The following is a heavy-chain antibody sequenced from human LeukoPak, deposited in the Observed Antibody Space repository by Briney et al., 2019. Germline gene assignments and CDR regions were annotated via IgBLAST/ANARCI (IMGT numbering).Heavy chain of an antibody. J-gene: IGHJ4*02. D-gene: IGHD3-3*01. CDR1: GYSISSGYY. V-gene: IGHV4-38-2*01. Sequence: SETLSLTCAVSGYSISSGYYWGWIRQPPGKGLEWIGSIYHSGSTYYNPSLKSRATISVDTSKNQFSLKLSSVTAADTAVYYCARSFSGYYDFWSGYRSLYYWGQGSLVTVSS. CDR3: ARSFSGYYDFWSGYRSLYY. CDR2: IYHSGST.